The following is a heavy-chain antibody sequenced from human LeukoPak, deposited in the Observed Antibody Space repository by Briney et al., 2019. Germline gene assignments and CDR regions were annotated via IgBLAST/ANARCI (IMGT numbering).Heavy chain of an antibody. CDR2: INHSGST. CDR1: GGSFSGYY. Sequence: SETLSLTCAVYGGSFSGYYWSWIRQPPGKGLEWIGEINHSGSTNYNPSLKRRVTISVDTSKNQFSLKLSSVTAADTAVYYCARHRGYSYGYNWFDPWGQGTLVTVSS. V-gene: IGHV4-34*01. J-gene: IGHJ5*02. CDR3: ARHRGYSYGYNWFDP. D-gene: IGHD5-18*01.